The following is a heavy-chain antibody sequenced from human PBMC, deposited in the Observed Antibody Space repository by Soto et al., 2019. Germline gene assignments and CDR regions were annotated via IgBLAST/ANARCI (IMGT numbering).Heavy chain of an antibody. D-gene: IGHD2-15*01. CDR1: GSSVTRSY. V-gene: IGHV1-46*01. CDR2: INPSSSAT. CDR3: ASWYCSSGTCYRLYYSDLDV. J-gene: IGHJ6*02. Sequence: XSVRVCCKASGSSVTRSYMHWGRQGTGQGLEWMGIINPSSSATMYSQKFQCRVTMTRDVSTSTVYMEMSGLRSEDTAVYYCASWYCSSGTCYRLYYSDLDVWGQGTMLTVFS.